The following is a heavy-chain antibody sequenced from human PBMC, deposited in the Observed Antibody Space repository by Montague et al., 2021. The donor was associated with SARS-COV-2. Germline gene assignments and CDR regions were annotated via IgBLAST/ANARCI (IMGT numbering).Heavy chain of an antibody. CDR3: ARARISIFGVVTWPAFFAY. CDR1: GGSISSYY. V-gene: IGHV4-59*01. J-gene: IGHJ4*02. D-gene: IGHD3-3*01. Sequence: SETLSLTCTVSGGSISSYYWSWIRQPPGKGLEWIGYIYYSGSTNYNPSLKSRVTISVDTSKNQFSLKLSSVTAADTAVYYCARARISIFGVVTWPAFFAYGGQGTLVTVSS. CDR2: IYYSGST.